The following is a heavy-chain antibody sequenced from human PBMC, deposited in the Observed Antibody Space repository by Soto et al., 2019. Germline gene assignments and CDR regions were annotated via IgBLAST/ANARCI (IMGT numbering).Heavy chain of an antibody. J-gene: IGHJ4*02. V-gene: IGHV3-11*06. CDR3: VRSGDNYNLLDY. CDR1: GFTFSDHY. D-gene: IGHD1-1*01. CDR2: SSNSGSFT. Sequence: PGGSLRLSCAASGFTFSDHYMIWIRQAPGKGLEWIGYSSNSGSFTRYADSVKGRFSISRDNAKNSLYLQINSLRGDDTAIYYCVRSGDNYNLLDYWGQGTPVTVSS.